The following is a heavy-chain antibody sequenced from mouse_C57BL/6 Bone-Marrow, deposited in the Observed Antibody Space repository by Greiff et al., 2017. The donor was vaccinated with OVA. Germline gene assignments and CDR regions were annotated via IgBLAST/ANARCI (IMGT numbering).Heavy chain of an antibody. D-gene: IGHD3-3*01. J-gene: IGHJ3*01. CDR3: AREGTWRRFAY. Sequence: VQLQQSGPELVKPGASVKLSCKASGYAFSSSWMNWVKQRPGKGLEWIGRIYPGDGDTNYNEKFKGKATLTADKSSSTAYMPLSGLTSEDSAVYFVAREGTWRRFAYWGQGTLVTVSA. CDR1: GYAFSSSW. CDR2: IYPGDGDT. V-gene: IGHV1-82*01.